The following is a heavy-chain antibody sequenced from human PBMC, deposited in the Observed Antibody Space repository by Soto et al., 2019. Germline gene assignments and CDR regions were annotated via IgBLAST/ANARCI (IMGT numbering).Heavy chain of an antibody. CDR1: GFPFTTYG. CDR2: ISYDGSNT. CDR3: VGSQYYFDY. D-gene: IGHD1-26*01. Sequence: QVQLVESGGGVVQPGRSLRLSCAASGFPFTTYGMHWVREGPGKGLEWVAVISYDGSNTYYADSVKGRFTISRDNSKKTVYLQMKSRRPEDTALYYCVGSQYYFDYRGQGTLVTVSS. J-gene: IGHJ4*02. V-gene: IGHV3-30*03.